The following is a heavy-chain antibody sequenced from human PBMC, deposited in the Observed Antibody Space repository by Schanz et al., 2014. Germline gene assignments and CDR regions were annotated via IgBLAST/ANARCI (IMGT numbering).Heavy chain of an antibody. CDR2: ISYDGSNK. D-gene: IGHD6-13*01. J-gene: IGHJ1*01. CDR1: GFTFSTYW. Sequence: VQLVESGGGLVQPGGSLRLSCAASGFTFSTYWMSWVRQAPGKGLEWVALISYDGSNKYYADSVKGRFAISRENSKNTMFLQMSSLRPEDTAVYYCATGRAASNFGSEYFLYWGQGTLVTVSS. CDR3: ATGRAASNFGSEYFLY. V-gene: IGHV3-30*09.